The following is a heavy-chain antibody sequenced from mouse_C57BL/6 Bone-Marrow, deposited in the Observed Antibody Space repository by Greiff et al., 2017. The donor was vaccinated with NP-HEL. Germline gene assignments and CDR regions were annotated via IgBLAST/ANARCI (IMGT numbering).Heavy chain of an antibody. D-gene: IGHD2-4*01. J-gene: IGHJ4*01. Sequence: EVKLVESGGGLVQPGGSLSLSCAASGFTFTDYYMSWVRQPPGKALEWLGFIRNKANGYTTEYSASVKGRFTISRDNSHSILYLQMNALRAEDSATYYCARSIYYDDADDHFYATDYWDQGTSVTVSA. CDR1: GFTFTDYY. CDR2: IRNKANGYTT. V-gene: IGHV7-3*01. CDR3: ARSIYYDDADDHFYATDY.